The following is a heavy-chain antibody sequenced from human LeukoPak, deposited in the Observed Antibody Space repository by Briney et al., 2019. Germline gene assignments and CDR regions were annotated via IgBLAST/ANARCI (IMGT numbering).Heavy chain of an antibody. CDR2: IIPIFGTA. V-gene: IGHV1-69*05. CDR3: ARDRGGPFEY. Sequence: SVKVSCKASGGTFSSYAISWVRQAPGQGLEWMGGIIPIFGTANYAQKFQGRVTMTRDMSTSTVYMELSSLRSEDTAVYYCARDRGGPFEYWGQGTLVTVSS. CDR1: GGTFSSYA. D-gene: IGHD6-25*01. J-gene: IGHJ4*02.